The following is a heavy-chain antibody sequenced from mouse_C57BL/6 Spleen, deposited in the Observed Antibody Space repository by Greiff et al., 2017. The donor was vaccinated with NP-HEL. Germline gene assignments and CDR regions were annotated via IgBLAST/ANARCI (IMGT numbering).Heavy chain of an antibody. Sequence: VQLKHSGPELVKPGASVKISCKASGYSFTGYYMNWVKQSPEKSLEWIGEINPSTGGTTYNQKFKAKATLTVDKSSSTAYMQLKSLTSEDSAVYYCARGGYYDYDPYYFDYWGQGTTLTVSS. D-gene: IGHD2-4*01. CDR2: INPSTGGT. V-gene: IGHV1-42*01. J-gene: IGHJ2*01. CDR1: GYSFTGYY. CDR3: ARGGYYDYDPYYFDY.